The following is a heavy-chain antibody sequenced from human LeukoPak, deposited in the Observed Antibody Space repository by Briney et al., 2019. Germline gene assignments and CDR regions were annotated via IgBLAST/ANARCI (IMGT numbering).Heavy chain of an antibody. CDR1: EFTFSTYA. J-gene: IGHJ4*02. CDR3: ARGTYYYDSSGSRYFDY. Sequence: GGSLRLSCAASEFTFSTYAMSWVRQAPGKGLEWVSSISSSSSYIYYADSVKGRFTISRDNAKNSLYLQMNSLRAEDTAVYYCARGTYYYDSSGSRYFDYWGQGTLVTVSS. V-gene: IGHV3-21*01. CDR2: ISSSSSYI. D-gene: IGHD3-22*01.